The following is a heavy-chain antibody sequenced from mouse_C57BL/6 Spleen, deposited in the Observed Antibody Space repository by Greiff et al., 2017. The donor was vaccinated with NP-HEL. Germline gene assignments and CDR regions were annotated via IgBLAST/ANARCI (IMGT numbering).Heavy chain of an antibody. CDR1: GYTFTSYW. D-gene: IGHD3-2*02. Sequence: QVQLQQSGAELVKPGASVKMSCKASGYTFTSYWITWVKQRPGQGLEWIGDIYPGSGSTNYNEKFKSKATLTVDTSSSTAYMQLSSLTSEDSAVYYCARKQLRLDYLDYWGQGTTLTVSS. V-gene: IGHV1-55*01. CDR3: ARKQLRLDYLDY. J-gene: IGHJ2*01. CDR2: IYPGSGST.